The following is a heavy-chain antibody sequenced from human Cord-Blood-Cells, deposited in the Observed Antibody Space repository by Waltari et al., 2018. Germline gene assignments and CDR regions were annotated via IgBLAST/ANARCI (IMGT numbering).Heavy chain of an antibody. CDR2: IISDGSST. Sequence: EVQLVESGGGLVQPGWSLRLSCAASGFTFLSSWMHWVRQAPGKGLVWVSRIISDGSSTGYAGSVKGLVAIASDNAKNPLYLQMNGLRAEATAVYYCARDQDTAMVNYSYGMEVWGQGTTVTVSS. J-gene: IGHJ6*02. D-gene: IGHD5-18*01. CDR3: ARDQDTAMVNYSYGMEV. V-gene: IGHV3-74*01. CDR1: GFTFLSSW.